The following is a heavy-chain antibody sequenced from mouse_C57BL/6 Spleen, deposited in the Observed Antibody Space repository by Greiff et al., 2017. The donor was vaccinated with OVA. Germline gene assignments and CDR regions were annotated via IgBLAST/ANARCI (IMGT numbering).Heavy chain of an antibody. D-gene: IGHD1-1*01. CDR2: INPNNGGT. V-gene: IGHV1-18*01. CDR3: ARSGYYGSRKWDYFDY. CDR1: GYTFTDYN. Sequence: VQLQQSGPELVKPGASVKIPCKASGYTFTDYNMDWVKQSHVKSLEWIGAINPNNGGTIYNQKFKGKATLTVDKSSSTAYMELRSLTSEDTAVYYCARSGYYGSRKWDYFDYWGQGTTLTVSS. J-gene: IGHJ2*01.